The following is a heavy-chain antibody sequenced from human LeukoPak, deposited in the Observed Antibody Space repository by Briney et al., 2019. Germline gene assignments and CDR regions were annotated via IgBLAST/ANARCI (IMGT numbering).Heavy chain of an antibody. D-gene: IGHD3-10*01. CDR3: AREDGRGYYFDC. V-gene: IGHV1-69*13. J-gene: IGHJ4*02. Sequence: VASVKVSCKASGGTFSSYAISWVRQAPGQGLEWMGGIIPIFGTANYAQKFQGRVTITADESTSTAYMELSSLRSEDTAVYYCAREDGRGYYFDCWGQGTLVTVSS. CDR2: IIPIFGTA. CDR1: GGTFSSYA.